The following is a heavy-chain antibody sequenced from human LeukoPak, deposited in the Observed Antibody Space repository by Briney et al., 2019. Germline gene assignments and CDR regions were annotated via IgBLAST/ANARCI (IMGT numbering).Heavy chain of an antibody. CDR3: ARFSQWELGAFDI. CDR2: IYPGDSDT. CDR1: GYSFTSYW. D-gene: IGHD1-26*01. Sequence: GESLKISCKGSGYSFTSYWIGWVRQMPGKGLEWMGIIYPGDSDTRYSPSFQGQVTISADKSISTADLQWSSLKASDTAMYYCARFSQWELGAFDIWGQGTMVTVSS. V-gene: IGHV5-51*01. J-gene: IGHJ3*02.